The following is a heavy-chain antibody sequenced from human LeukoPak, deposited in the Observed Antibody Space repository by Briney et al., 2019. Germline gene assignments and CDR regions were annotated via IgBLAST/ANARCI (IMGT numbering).Heavy chain of an antibody. CDR3: ARLVVVAAHEGFIDY. J-gene: IGHJ4*02. V-gene: IGHV3-7*01. D-gene: IGHD2-15*01. CDR2: IKQDGSEK. Sequence: GGSLRLSCAASGFTFSSYWMSWVRQAPGKGLEWVANIKQDGSEKYYGDSVKGRFTISRDNAKNSLYLQMNSLRAEDTAVYYCARLVVVAAHEGFIDYWGQGTLVTVSS. CDR1: GFTFSSYW.